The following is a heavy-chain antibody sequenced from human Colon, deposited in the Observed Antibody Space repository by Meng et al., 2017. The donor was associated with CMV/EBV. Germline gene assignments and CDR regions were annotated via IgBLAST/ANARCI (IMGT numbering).Heavy chain of an antibody. Sequence: GESLKISCAASGFTFSSYGMHWVRQAPGKGLEWVAFIRYDGSNKYYADSVKGRFTISRDNSKNTLYLQMNSLRAEDTAVYYCARAPGNYLSPYYFDFWGQGTLVTVSS. J-gene: IGHJ4*02. V-gene: IGHV3-30*02. CDR1: GFTFSSYG. CDR3: ARAPGNYLSPYYFDF. CDR2: IRYDGSNK. D-gene: IGHD1-14*01.